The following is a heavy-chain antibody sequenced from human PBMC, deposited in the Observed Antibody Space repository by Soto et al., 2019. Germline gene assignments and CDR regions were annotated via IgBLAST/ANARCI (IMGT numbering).Heavy chain of an antibody. V-gene: IGHV1-2*02. J-gene: IGHJ3*02. CDR2: INPATGAA. CDR3: ARGGGVGVAGSAAFDM. D-gene: IGHD3-3*01. CDR1: GYPVTAYY. Sequence: QLHLVQSGAVVKKPGASVTVSCSASGYPVTAYYMHWVRQAPGRGLEWMGGINPATGAAKYTQTFRGRVPMTRDTSTSTVFMELSGLTSEDPAVFYCARGGGVGVAGSAAFDMWGQGTLVTVSS.